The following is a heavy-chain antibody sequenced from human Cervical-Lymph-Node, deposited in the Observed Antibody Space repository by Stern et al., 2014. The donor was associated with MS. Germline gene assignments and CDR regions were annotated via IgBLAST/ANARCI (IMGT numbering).Heavy chain of an antibody. CDR2: VNPYSGDT. V-gene: IGHV1-2*06. CDR1: GYTFTGYF. Sequence: QVQLVQSGAEVKKPGASVKVSCKTSGYTFTGYFIHWVRQAPGQWLEWMGRVNPYSGDTNYAQRFQGRVTMTTDTSTSTVFMEMSSLRSDDTAVYYCARGGFCTSSTCYPRLDSWGQGTLVTVSS. D-gene: IGHD2-8*01. J-gene: IGHJ4*02. CDR3: ARGGFCTSSTCYPRLDS.